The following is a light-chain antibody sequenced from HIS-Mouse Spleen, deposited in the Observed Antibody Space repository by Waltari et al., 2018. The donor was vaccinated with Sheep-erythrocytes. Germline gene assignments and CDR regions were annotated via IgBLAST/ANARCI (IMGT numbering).Light chain of an antibody. CDR3: AAWDDSLNGYV. CDR2: SNN. Sequence: QSVLTQPPSAPGTPGQRVTISFSGSSSNIGRNTVNCYQQLPGTAPKLLTYSNNQRPSGVPDRFSGSKSGTSASLAISGLQSEDEADYYCAAWDDSLNGYVFGTGTKVTVL. V-gene: IGLV1-44*01. CDR1: SSNIGRNT. J-gene: IGLJ1*01.